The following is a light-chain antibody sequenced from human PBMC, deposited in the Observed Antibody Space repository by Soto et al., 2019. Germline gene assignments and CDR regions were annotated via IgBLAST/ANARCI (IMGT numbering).Light chain of an antibody. CDR2: TES. V-gene: IGKV1-39*01. J-gene: IGKJ1*01. CDR1: QSISNS. Sequence: DIQMTQSPSSLSASIGDRVTITCRASQSISNSLNWFQQKPGRAPKVLITESRLESGVPSRFSGSGSGTDFSLTISGLEPEDIATYYCQQGYSFPWTFGQGTKVEVK. CDR3: QQGYSFPWT.